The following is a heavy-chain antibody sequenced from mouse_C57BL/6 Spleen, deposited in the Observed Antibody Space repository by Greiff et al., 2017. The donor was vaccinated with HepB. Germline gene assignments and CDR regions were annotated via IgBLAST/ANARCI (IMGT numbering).Heavy chain of an antibody. D-gene: IGHD1-1*01. Sequence: VKLQESGAELARPGASVKLSCKASGYTFPSYGISWVKQRTGQGLEWIGEIYPRSGNTYYNEKFKGKATLTADKSSSTAYMELRSLTSEDSAVYFCAKFITTVVATYHWYFDVWGTGTTVTVSS. J-gene: IGHJ1*03. CDR3: AKFITTVVATYHWYFDV. V-gene: IGHV1-81*01. CDR1: GYTFPSYG. CDR2: IYPRSGNT.